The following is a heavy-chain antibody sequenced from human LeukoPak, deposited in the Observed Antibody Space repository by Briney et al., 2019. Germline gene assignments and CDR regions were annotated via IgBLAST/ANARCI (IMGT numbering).Heavy chain of an antibody. CDR3: ARGVEMATINSDY. V-gene: IGHV4-30-4*01. D-gene: IGHD5-24*01. J-gene: IGHJ4*02. CDR2: IYYSGST. Sequence: SETLSLTCTVSGGSISSGDYYWSWIRQPPGQGLEWIGYIYYSGSTYYNPSLKSRVTISVDTSKNQFSLKLSPVTAADTGVYYCARGVEMATINSDYWGQGTLVTVSS. CDR1: GGSISSGDYY.